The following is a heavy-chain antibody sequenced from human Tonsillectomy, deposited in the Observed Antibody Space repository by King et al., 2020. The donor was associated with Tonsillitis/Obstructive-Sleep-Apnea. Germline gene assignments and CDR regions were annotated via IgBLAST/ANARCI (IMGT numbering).Heavy chain of an antibody. CDR3: AKAGVRGVIIPYYYYMDV. J-gene: IGHJ6*03. CDR1: GFTFSSYG. Sequence: QLVQSGGGVVQPGRSLRLSCAASGFTFSSYGMHWVRQAPGKGLERVAVRSYDGSNKCYTDSVKGRFTISRDNSKNTLYLQMNSLRAEDTAVYYCAKAGVRGVIIPYYYYMDVWGKGTTVTV. V-gene: IGHV3-30*18. CDR2: RSYDGSNK. D-gene: IGHD3-10*01.